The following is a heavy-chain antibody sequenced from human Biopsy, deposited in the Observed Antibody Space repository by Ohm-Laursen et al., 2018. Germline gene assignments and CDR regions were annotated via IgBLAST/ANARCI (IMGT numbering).Heavy chain of an antibody. V-gene: IGHV4-59*08. CDR3: ATTTMDTSGWYGNYFDS. CDR2: ISYSGNT. D-gene: IGHD6-19*01. J-gene: IGHJ4*02. CDR1: SGSISSYY. Sequence: SETLSLTCTVSSGSISSYYWSWIRQPPGKGLEWIGYISYSGNTNYNPSLKSRVTMSVDTSKNQFSLKVYSVTAADTAIYYCATTTMDTSGWYGNYFDSWGQGALVTVSS.